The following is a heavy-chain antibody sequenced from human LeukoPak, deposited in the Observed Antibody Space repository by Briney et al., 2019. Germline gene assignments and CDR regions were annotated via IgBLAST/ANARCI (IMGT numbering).Heavy chain of an antibody. CDR2: ISYDGSNK. J-gene: IGHJ4*02. D-gene: IGHD3-22*01. V-gene: IGHV3-30*18. Sequence: PGRSLRLSCVVSGFTFSSYGMHWVRQAPGKGLEWVAVISYDGSNKYYADSVKGRFTISRDNSKNTLYLQMNSLRAEDTAVYYCAKRGYYYDSSGYYSRTYFDYWGQGTLGIVSS. CDR3: AKRGYYYDSSGYYSRTYFDY. CDR1: GFTFSSYG.